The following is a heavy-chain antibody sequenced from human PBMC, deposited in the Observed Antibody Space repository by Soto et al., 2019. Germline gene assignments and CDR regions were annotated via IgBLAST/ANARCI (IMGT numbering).Heavy chain of an antibody. CDR2: IYFSGST. D-gene: IGHD2-21*01. Sequence: QVQLQESGPGLVKPSQTLSLTCTVSGGSISGGTYYWSWIRQPPGQGLEWIGYIYFSGSTYYNPSLKSRVIISVDTSNNQFSLRLSSVTAADTAVYYCARGDWPTQMDVWGQGTTVTVSS. V-gene: IGHV4-31*03. J-gene: IGHJ6*02. CDR1: GGSISGGTYY. CDR3: ARGDWPTQMDV.